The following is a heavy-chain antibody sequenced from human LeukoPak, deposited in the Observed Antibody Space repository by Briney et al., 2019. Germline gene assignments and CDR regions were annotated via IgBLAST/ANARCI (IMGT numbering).Heavy chain of an antibody. Sequence: ASVKVSCKASGYTFTSYGISWVREAPGQGLEWIGWISAYNGNTNYAQKLQGRVTMTTDTSTSTAYMELRSLRPDDTAVYYCARQGYDILTGRLIDYWGQGTLVTVSS. CDR2: ISAYNGNT. CDR3: ARQGYDILTGRLIDY. CDR1: GYTFTSYG. D-gene: IGHD3-9*01. V-gene: IGHV1-18*01. J-gene: IGHJ4*02.